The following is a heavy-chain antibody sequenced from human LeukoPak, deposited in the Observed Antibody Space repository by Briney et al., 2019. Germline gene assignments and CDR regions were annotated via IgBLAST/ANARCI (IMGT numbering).Heavy chain of an antibody. CDR3: ARSAVTGNGWFDP. CDR1: GGTFSSYA. CDR2: IIPIFGTA. Sequence: SVKVSYKASGGTFSSYAISWVRQAPGQGLEWMGGIIPIFGTANYAQKFQGRVTITTDESTSTAYMELSSLRSEDTAVYYCARSAVTGNGWFDPWGQGTLVTVSS. J-gene: IGHJ5*02. V-gene: IGHV1-69*05. D-gene: IGHD6-19*01.